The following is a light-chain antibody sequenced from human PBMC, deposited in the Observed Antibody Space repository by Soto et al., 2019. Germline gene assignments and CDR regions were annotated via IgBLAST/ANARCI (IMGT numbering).Light chain of an antibody. V-gene: IGKV3-11*01. CDR3: QQRSNWPLT. J-gene: IGKJ4*01. CDR2: DAS. CDR1: QSVSRY. Sequence: PGERATLPCRASQSVSRYLAWYQQKPGQAPRLLIYDASNMATGIPARFSGSGSGTDFTLTISSLEPEDFAVYYCQQRSNWPLTFGGGTKVEIK.